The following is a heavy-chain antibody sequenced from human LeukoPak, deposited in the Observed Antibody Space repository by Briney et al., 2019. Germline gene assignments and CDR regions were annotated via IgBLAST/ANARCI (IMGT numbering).Heavy chain of an antibody. D-gene: IGHD3-10*01. Sequence: SETLSLTFTVSGGSISSGDYYWSWIRQPPGKGLEWIGYIYYSGSTNYNPSLKSRVTISVDTSKNQFSLKLSSVTAADTAVYYCARDKVITMVRGAPTEYYFDSWGQGTLVTVSS. V-gene: IGHV4-61*08. CDR1: GGSISSGDYY. CDR3: ARDKVITMVRGAPTEYYFDS. J-gene: IGHJ4*02. CDR2: IYYSGST.